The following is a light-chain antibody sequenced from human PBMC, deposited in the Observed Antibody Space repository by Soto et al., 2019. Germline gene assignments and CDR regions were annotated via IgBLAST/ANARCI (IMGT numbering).Light chain of an antibody. CDR3: QQYKNWPPWT. J-gene: IGKJ1*01. CDR1: QSVSSN. V-gene: IGKV3-15*01. Sequence: EIVMTQSPATLSVSPGERATLSCRASQSVSSNLVWYQQQPGQAPRLLIYGASTRANDVPARLSGSGSGTEFTLPISSLQSEDVAVYYCQQYKNWPPWTFGQGTKVEIK. CDR2: GAS.